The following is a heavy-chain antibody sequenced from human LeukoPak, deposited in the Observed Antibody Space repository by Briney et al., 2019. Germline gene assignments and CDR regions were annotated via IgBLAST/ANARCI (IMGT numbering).Heavy chain of an antibody. V-gene: IGHV4-39*01. J-gene: IGHJ5*02. CDR1: GGSISSSSYY. CDR2: IYYSGST. CDR3: ATDHYDFWSGNHNWFDP. D-gene: IGHD3-3*01. Sequence: SETLSLTCTVSGGSISSSSYYWGWIRQPPGKGLEWIGSIYYSGSTYYNPSLKSRVTISVDTSKTQFSLKLSSVTAADTAVYYCATDHYDFWSGNHNWFDPWGQGTLVTVSS.